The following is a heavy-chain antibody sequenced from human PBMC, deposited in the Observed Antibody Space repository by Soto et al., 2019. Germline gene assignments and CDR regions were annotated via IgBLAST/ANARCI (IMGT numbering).Heavy chain of an antibody. CDR1: GFSLTTSGVG. Sequence: QITLNESGPTQVKPRQTLTLTCTFSGFSLTTSGVGVGWIRQSPGKHPEWLALIYWDDDKRYSPSLKSRLTITKDTSKTQVVLTMAVLDPADTATYYCAHMVFRTGFGLVAATAINFDFWGQGTPVAVSS. D-gene: IGHD3-3*01. J-gene: IGHJ4*02. CDR2: IYWDDDK. V-gene: IGHV2-5*02. CDR3: AHMVFRTGFGLVAATAINFDF.